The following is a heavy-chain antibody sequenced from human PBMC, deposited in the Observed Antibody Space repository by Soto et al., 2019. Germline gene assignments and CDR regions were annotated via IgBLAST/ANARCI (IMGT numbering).Heavy chain of an antibody. CDR1: GYTFTSYA. V-gene: IGHV1-3*01. Sequence: GASVKVSCKASGYTFTSYAMHWVRQAPGQRLEWMGWINAGNGNTKYSQKSQGRVTITRDTSASTAYMELSSLRSEDTAVYYCAREFPIAVAGLIDYWGQGTLVTVSS. D-gene: IGHD6-19*01. J-gene: IGHJ4*02. CDR3: AREFPIAVAGLIDY. CDR2: INAGNGNT.